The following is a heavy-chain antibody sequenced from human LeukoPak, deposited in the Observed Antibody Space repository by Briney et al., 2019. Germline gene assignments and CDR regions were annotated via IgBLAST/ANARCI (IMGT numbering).Heavy chain of an antibody. D-gene: IGHD2-21*02. J-gene: IGHJ4*02. CDR1: GVSISSGGYY. V-gene: IGHV4-31*03. CDR2: NYYSGST. Sequence: SQTLSLTCTVSGVSISSGGYYLSWIRQHPGKGLDWIGYNYYSGSTYYNPSLKSRVTISVDTSKNQFSLKLSSVTAADTAVYYCARATETPYCSGDCFVPHFDYWGQGTLVPVSS. CDR3: ARATETPYCSGDCFVPHFDY.